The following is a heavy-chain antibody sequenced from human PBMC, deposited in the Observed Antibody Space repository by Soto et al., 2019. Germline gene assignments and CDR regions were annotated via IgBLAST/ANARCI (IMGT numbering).Heavy chain of an antibody. V-gene: IGHV4-31*03. Sequence: QVQLQESGPGLVKPSQTLSLTCTVSGGSISSGGYYWSWIRQHPGKGLEWIGYIYYSGSTYYNPSLKSRLTIPVDTSKNQFSLRLSSVTAADTAVYYCARDEGGFCSGGSCYGLDVWGQGTTVTVSS. CDR3: ARDEGGFCSGGSCYGLDV. J-gene: IGHJ6*02. D-gene: IGHD2-15*01. CDR1: GGSISSGGYY. CDR2: IYYSGST.